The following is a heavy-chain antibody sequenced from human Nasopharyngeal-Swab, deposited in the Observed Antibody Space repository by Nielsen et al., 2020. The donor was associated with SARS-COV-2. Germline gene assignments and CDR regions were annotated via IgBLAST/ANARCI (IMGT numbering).Heavy chain of an antibody. CDR3: AKDSSISGSPVYYYGMDV. J-gene: IGHJ6*02. Sequence: GGSLRLSCAASGFTFSSYAMSWARQAPGKGLEWVSAISGSGGGTYYADSVKGRFTISRDNSKNTLYLQMNSLRAEDTAVYYCAKDSSISGSPVYYYGMDVWGQGTTVTVSS. CDR1: GFTFSSYA. CDR2: ISGSGGGT. D-gene: IGHD1-26*01. V-gene: IGHV3-23*01.